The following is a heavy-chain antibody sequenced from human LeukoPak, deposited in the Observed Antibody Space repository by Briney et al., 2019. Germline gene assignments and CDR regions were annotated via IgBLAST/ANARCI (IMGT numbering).Heavy chain of an antibody. CDR3: ARDPRWLTPDCTSTSCYENYFDP. Sequence: SETLSLTCAVSGYSISSGYQWAWIRQPPGKGLEWIGSIYHSGSAHYNPSLKTRVTILVDTSKNQFSLGLSSVTDADTAVYYCARDPRWLTPDCTSTSCYENYFDPWGPGTLVTDSS. CDR1: GYSISSGYQ. J-gene: IGHJ5*02. D-gene: IGHD2-2*01. CDR2: IYHSGSA. V-gene: IGHV4-38-2*02.